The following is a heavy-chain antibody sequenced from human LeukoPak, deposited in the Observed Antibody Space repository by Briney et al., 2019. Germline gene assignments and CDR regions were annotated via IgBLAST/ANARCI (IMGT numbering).Heavy chain of an antibody. CDR2: VTYDGNNQ. J-gene: IGHJ4*02. CDR1: GFTFNNYA. Sequence: PGRSLRLSCAASGFTFNNYAMHWVRQAPGKGLEWVAVVTYDGNNQYYADSVKGRFTVSRDNSRNTVNLQMTSLRGEDTAVYYCARAPVRGAVAGVDYWGQGTMVTHSS. CDR3: ARAPVRGAVAGVDY. D-gene: IGHD6-19*01. V-gene: IGHV3-30*04.